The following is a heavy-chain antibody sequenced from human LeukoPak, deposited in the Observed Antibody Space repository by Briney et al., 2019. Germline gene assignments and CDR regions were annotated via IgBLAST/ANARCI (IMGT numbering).Heavy chain of an antibody. Sequence: ASVKVSCKASGYTFTSHDINWVRQATGQGLEWMGWMSPNSGDTGYAQKFQGRVTMTSDSSISTAYMELSSLRSEDTAVYYCARDPGPYSSSWSRWGVYYFDYWGQGTLVTVSS. CDR1: GYTFTSHD. CDR2: MSPNSGDT. D-gene: IGHD6-13*01. CDR3: ARDPGPYSSSWSRWGVYYFDY. J-gene: IGHJ4*02. V-gene: IGHV1-8*01.